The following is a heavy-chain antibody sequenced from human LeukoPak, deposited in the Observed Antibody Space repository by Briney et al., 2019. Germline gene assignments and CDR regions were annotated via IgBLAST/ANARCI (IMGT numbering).Heavy chain of an antibody. J-gene: IGHJ5*02. Sequence: SETLSLTCTVSGGSISSYYWNWVRQPPGKGLEWIGYVYYTWSTNYNPSLKSRVTISLDTSKNQFSLKLRSVTAADTALFYCARGKGLGGDYYKPNWFDPWGQGNLVTVSP. D-gene: IGHD1-26*01. V-gene: IGHV4-59*01. CDR1: GGSISSYY. CDR3: ARGKGLGGDYYKPNWFDP. CDR2: VYYTWST.